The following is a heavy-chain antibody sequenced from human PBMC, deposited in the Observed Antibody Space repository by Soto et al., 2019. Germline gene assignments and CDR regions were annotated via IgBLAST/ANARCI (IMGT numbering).Heavy chain of an antibody. J-gene: IGHJ4*02. V-gene: IGHV1-2*02. CDR3: ARELEPATAILNYFDY. D-gene: IGHD2-2*02. CDR1: GYTFTGYY. CDR2: INPNSGGT. Sequence: ASVKVSCKASGYTFTGYYMHWVRQAPGQGLEWMGWINPNSGGTNYAQKFQGRVTMTRDTSISTAYMELSRLRSDDTAVYYCARELEPATAILNYFDYWGKGTLVPISS.